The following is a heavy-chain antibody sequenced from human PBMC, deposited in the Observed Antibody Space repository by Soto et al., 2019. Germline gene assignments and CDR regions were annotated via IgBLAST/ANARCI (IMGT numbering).Heavy chain of an antibody. CDR3: ASSPTYSTGWSNFQH. J-gene: IGHJ1*01. D-gene: IGHD6-19*01. Sequence: QVQLVQSGVEVMNPGASVKVACKASGYTFTDYYMHWVRQAPGQGLEWMGWINPNVGDTNYAQKFQGWVTMTRDTSLSTAYMELSRLKSDDTAVYYCASSPTYSTGWSNFQHWGQGNLVTVST. CDR2: INPNVGDT. V-gene: IGHV1-2*04. CDR1: GYTFTDYY.